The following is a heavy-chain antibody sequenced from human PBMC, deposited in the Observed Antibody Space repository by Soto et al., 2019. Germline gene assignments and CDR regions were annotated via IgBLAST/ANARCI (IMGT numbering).Heavy chain of an antibody. D-gene: IGHD5-18*01. Sequence: SVKVSCKASGFTFTSSAVQWVRQARGQRLEWIGWIVVGSGNTNYAQKFQERVTITRDMSTSTAYMELSSLRSEDTAVYYCAAVSRIQLWSFGMDVRGQGTTVTVSS. CDR1: GFTFTSSA. CDR3: AAVSRIQLWSFGMDV. J-gene: IGHJ6*02. V-gene: IGHV1-58*01. CDR2: IVVGSGNT.